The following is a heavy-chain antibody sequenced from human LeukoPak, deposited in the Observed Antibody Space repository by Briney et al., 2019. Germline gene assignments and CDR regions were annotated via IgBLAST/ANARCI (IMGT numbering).Heavy chain of an antibody. Sequence: SETLSLTCTVSSGSINSGSYDWGWIRQPPGKGLEWIGSIYYSATTFYNPSLKSRVTISGDTSKNQFSLSLSSVTAADTAVYYCARHRTAMVADAFDIWGQGTKVTVCS. CDR1: SGSINSGSYD. V-gene: IGHV4-39*01. D-gene: IGHD5-18*01. CDR3: ARHRTAMVADAFDI. CDR2: IYYSATT. J-gene: IGHJ3*02.